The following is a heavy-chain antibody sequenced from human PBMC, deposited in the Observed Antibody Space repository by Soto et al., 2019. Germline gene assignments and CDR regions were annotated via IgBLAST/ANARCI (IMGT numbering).Heavy chain of an antibody. CDR3: ARDWGSGSYPVYFDY. V-gene: IGHV3-33*01. Sequence: QVHLVESGGGVVQPGRSLRLSCVASELIFSSYAMHWVRQAPGKGLEWVAVIWYDTIYTSYADSVKGRFTISRDNSKNTLYLQMNSLRAEDTAVYYCARDWGSGSYPVYFDYWGQGTLVTVSS. D-gene: IGHD3-10*01. CDR2: IWYDTIYT. J-gene: IGHJ4*02. CDR1: ELIFSSYA.